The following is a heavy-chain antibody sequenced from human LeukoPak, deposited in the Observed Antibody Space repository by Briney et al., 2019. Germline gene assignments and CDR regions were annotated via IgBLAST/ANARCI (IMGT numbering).Heavy chain of an antibody. V-gene: IGHV1-24*01. CDR1: GYTLTELS. Sequence: GASVKVSCKVSGYTLTELSMHWVRQAPGKGLEWMGGFDPEDGETIYAQKFQGRVTMTEDTSTDTAYMELRSLRSDDTAVYYCARGTHTPGFGEYVDYWGQGTLVTVSS. D-gene: IGHD3-10*01. CDR3: ARGTHTPGFGEYVDY. J-gene: IGHJ4*02. CDR2: FDPEDGET.